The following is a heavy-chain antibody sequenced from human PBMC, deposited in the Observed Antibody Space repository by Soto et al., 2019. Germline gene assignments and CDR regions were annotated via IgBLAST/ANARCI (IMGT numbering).Heavy chain of an antibody. CDR2: IDWDDDK. D-gene: IGHD2-21*02. CDR3: SRAPAGDCKNGMDV. J-gene: IGHJ6*02. V-gene: IGHV2-70*01. Sequence: ESGPTLVNPTPTLTLTCTFSGFSLSTRGMCVSWIRQPPGKALEWLALIDWDDDKYYSTSLKTRLTVSKDTSKNQVVLTMTNMDPVDTATYYCSRAPAGDCKNGMDVWGQGTTVTVSS. CDR1: GFSLSTRGMC.